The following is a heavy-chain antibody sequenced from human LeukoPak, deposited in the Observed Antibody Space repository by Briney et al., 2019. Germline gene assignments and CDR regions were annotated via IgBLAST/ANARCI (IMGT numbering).Heavy chain of an antibody. Sequence: SETLSLTCTVSGGSLNSYYWTWIRQPAGKGLEWLGYIYYNGSTNNNAPPSLKSRVTITVNTSNNQYTLRLSSVTAADTAVYYCARLSGGVGYFDLWGHGTLVTVSS. V-gene: IGHV4-59*08. CDR2: IYYNGST. J-gene: IGHJ2*01. D-gene: IGHD6-25*01. CDR3: ARLSGGVGYFDL. CDR1: GGSLNSYY.